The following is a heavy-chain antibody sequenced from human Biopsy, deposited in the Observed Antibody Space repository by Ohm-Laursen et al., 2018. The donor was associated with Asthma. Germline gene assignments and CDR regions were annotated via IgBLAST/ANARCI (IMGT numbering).Heavy chain of an antibody. D-gene: IGHD3-9*01. CDR3: TRTYYDFLTGQVNDAFAL. CDR1: GYTFIHYA. Sequence: ASVKVSCKVSGYTFIHYAIHWVRQAPGQRLEWMGWINAGNGNTKYSQKFQGRVTITRDTSASTAYMDLRSLRSEDTAMYYCTRTYYDFLTGQVNDAFALWGQGTMVTVSS. CDR2: INAGNGNT. V-gene: IGHV1-3*01. J-gene: IGHJ3*01.